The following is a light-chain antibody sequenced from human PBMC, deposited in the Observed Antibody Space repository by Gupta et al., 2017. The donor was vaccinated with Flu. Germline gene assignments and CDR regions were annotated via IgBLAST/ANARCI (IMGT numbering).Light chain of an antibody. J-gene: IGKJ2*01. Sequence: DIQMTQSPSSLSASVGDRVIITCRASETISSHNLNWYQQKPGKAPKVLIYPASSLQSGVPSRFSGSGSGTDFTLTITSLQPEDFATYYCQQSVTTPYTFGQGTKLEMK. V-gene: IGKV1-39*01. CDR1: ETISSH. CDR2: PAS. CDR3: QQSVTTPYT.